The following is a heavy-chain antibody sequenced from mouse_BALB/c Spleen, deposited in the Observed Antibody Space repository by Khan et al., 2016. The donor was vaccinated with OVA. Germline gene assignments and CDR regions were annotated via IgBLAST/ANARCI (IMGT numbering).Heavy chain of an antibody. Sequence: EVELVESGGGLVKPGGSLKLSCAASGLTFSIYAMSWVRQTPEKRLEWVASISTGGSTYYPDSVKGRFTISRDNARNILYLQMSSLKSEDKAMYYCSRGECHGRGYFDVWGAGTTVTVSS. CDR1: GLTFSIYA. J-gene: IGHJ1*01. CDR3: SRGECHGRGYFDV. CDR2: ISTGGST. D-gene: IGHD3-1*01. V-gene: IGHV5-6-5*01.